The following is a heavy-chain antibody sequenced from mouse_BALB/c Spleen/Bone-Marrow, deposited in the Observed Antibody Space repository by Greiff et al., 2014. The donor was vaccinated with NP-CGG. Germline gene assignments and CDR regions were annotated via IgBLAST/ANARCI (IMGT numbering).Heavy chain of an antibody. D-gene: IGHD1-1*02. CDR3: ARSGERYGAMDY. V-gene: IGHV5-4*02. Sequence: EVQLVESGGGLVKPGGSLKLSCAASGFTFSDFYMFWFRQTPEKRLEWVATISDGGTYTYYPDSVKGRFTISRDNAKNNPYLQMSSLKSEDTAMYYCARSGERYGAMDYWGQGTSVTVSS. CDR1: GFTFSDFY. CDR2: ISDGGTYT. J-gene: IGHJ4*01.